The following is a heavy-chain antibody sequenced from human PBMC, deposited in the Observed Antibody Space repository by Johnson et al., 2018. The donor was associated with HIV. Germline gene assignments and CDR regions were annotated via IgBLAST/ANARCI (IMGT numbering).Heavy chain of an antibody. CDR3: AKDPAVVPPICFDV. CDR2: LYADGRT. Sequence: VQLVESGGGLVQPGGSLRLSCAASGFIVSSKYMTWFRQAPGKGLEWVSVLYADGRTYYADSVKGRFTISRDNSKNRLFLQMNSLRAEDTAVYYCAKDPAVVPPICFDVWGQGTVVTVSS. V-gene: IGHV3-66*01. J-gene: IGHJ3*01. D-gene: IGHD3-22*01. CDR1: GFIVSSKY.